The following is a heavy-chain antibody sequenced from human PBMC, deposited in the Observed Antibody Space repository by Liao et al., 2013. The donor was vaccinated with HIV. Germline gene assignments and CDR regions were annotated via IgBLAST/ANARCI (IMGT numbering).Heavy chain of an antibody. CDR1: GGSVSSGDYY. Sequence: QVQLEESGPGLVKPSQTLSLTCSVSGGSVSSGDYYWSWIRQPPGTGLEWIGYVSYSGSTYYNPSLKSRVTISIDMSKNLLSLRLNSVTAADTAVYYCARYGSGGPRHFDLWGQGARGHRLL. D-gene: IGHD3-10*01. CDR2: VSYSGST. CDR3: ARYGSGGPRHFDL. V-gene: IGHV4-30-4*01. J-gene: IGHJ4*02.